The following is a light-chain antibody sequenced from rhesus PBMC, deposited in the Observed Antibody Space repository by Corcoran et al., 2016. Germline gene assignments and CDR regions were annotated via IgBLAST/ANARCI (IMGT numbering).Light chain of an antibody. CDR1: QGISSW. J-gene: IGKJ2*01. CDR3: LQYSSSPYR. V-gene: IGKV1-22*01. CDR2: KAS. Sequence: DIQMTQSPSSLSASVGDTVTITCQASQGISSWLAWYQPKPGKAPKLLIYKASSLQRGVPSRFSGSGSGTDCTLTSSSRQPEDLATYYCLQYSSSPYRCGQGTKVEIK.